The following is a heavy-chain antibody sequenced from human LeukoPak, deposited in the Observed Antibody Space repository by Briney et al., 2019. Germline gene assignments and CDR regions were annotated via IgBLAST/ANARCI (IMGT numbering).Heavy chain of an antibody. J-gene: IGHJ4*02. Sequence: PSETLSLTCAVYGGSFSGYYWSWIRQPPGKGLEWIGEINHSGSTNYNPSLKSRVTISVDTSKNQFSLKLSSVTAADTAVYYCASGDIVGATLDYWGQGTLVTVSS. CDR3: ASGDIVGATLDY. D-gene: IGHD1-26*01. CDR1: GGSFSGYY. CDR2: INHSGST. V-gene: IGHV4-34*01.